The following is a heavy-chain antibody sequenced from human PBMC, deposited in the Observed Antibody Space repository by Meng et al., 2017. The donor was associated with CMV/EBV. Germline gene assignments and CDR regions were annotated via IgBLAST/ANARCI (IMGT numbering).Heavy chain of an antibody. V-gene: IGHV3-23*03. Sequence: GESLKISCAASGFAISRYAMHWVRQAPGKGLEWVSVIYSGGSSTYYADSVKGRFTISRDNSKNTLYLQMNSLRAEDTAVYYCAKDSGSYPFDYWGQGTLVTVSS. J-gene: IGHJ4*02. CDR1: GFAISRYA. D-gene: IGHD1-26*01. CDR3: AKDSGSYPFDY. CDR2: IYSGGSST.